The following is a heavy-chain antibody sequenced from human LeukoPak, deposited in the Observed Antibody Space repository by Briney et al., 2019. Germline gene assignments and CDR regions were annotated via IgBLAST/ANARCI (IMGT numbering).Heavy chain of an antibody. CDR3: ARASGVVIRYFDRLGAFDI. Sequence: SETLSLTCTVSGGSISSYYWSWIRQPPGKGLEWIGYIYYSGSTNYNPSLKSRVTISVDTSKNQFSLKLSSVTAADTAVYYCARASGVVIRYFDRLGAFDIWGQGTMVTVSS. V-gene: IGHV4-59*01. D-gene: IGHD3-9*01. CDR1: GGSISSYY. CDR2: IYYSGST. J-gene: IGHJ3*02.